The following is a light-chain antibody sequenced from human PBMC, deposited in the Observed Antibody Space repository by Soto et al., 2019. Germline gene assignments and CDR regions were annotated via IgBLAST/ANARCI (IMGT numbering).Light chain of an antibody. CDR2: RNT. CDR1: SSNIGSEY. J-gene: IGLJ2*01. CDR3: AAWDASLNAGL. V-gene: IGLV1-47*01. Sequence: QSVLTQPPSASGTPGQRVTISCSGSSSNIGSEYVYWYQQLPGTAPKVLIYRNTERPSGVPDRFSGSKSGTSASLAISGLRSEDESDYYCAAWDASLNAGLFGGGTKLTVL.